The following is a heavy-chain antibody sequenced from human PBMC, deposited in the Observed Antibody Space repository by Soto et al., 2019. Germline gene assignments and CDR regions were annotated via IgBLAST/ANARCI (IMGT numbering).Heavy chain of an antibody. J-gene: IGHJ4*02. CDR1: GFTFSSYG. CDR3: AKGYSGFRY. D-gene: IGHD2-15*01. V-gene: IGHV3-30*18. Sequence: PGGSLRLSCAASGFTFSSYGMHWVRQAPGKGLEWVAVISYDGSNKYYADSVKGRFTISRDNSKNTLYLQMNSLRAEDTAVYYCAKGYSGFRYWGQGTLVTVSS. CDR2: ISYDGSNK.